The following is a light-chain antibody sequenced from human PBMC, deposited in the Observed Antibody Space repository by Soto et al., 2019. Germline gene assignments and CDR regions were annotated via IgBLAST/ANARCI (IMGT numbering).Light chain of an antibody. Sequence: EIVMTQSPATLSVSPGERATLSCRASQSVSSNLAWYRQKPGQAPSLLIYGASTRATGTPARFSGSGSGTEFTLTISSLQSEDFAVYYCQQYNNWWTFGLGTRVXI. J-gene: IGKJ1*01. CDR1: QSVSSN. V-gene: IGKV3-15*01. CDR3: QQYNNWWT. CDR2: GAS.